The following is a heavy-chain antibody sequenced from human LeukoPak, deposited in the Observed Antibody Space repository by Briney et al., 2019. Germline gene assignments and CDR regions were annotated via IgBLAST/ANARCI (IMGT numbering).Heavy chain of an antibody. Sequence: SETLSLTCSVSGDSINSGVSYWAWIRQPPGKGLEWIGTIYYSGSAGSTYYNPSLKSRVTISVDTSKNQSSLNLSSVTAADTAIYYCARHLYDKTGRPLDSWGQGTLVTVSS. J-gene: IGHJ4*02. CDR2: IYYSGSAGST. V-gene: IGHV4-39*01. CDR3: ARHLYDKTGRPLDS. CDR1: GDSINSGVSY. D-gene: IGHD3-9*01.